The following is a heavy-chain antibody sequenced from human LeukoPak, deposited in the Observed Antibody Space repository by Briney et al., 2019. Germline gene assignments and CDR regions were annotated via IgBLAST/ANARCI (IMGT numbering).Heavy chain of an antibody. CDR1: GGSISSYY. D-gene: IGHD1-26*01. CDR3: ARRGSYDTFDI. CDR2: IYYSGST. Sequence: SGTLSLTCTVSGGSISSYYWTWIRQPPGKGLEWIGYIYYSGSTYYNPSLKSRVTISVDTSKNQFSLKLTSVTAADTAVFYCARRGSYDTFDIWGHGTMVTVSS. V-gene: IGHV4-59*04. J-gene: IGHJ3*02.